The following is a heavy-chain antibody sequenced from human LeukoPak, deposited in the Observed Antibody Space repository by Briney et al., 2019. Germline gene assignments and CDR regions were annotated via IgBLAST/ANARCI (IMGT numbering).Heavy chain of an antibody. Sequence: SETLSLTCAVYGGSFSGYYWSWIRQPPGKGLEWIGEINHSGSTNYNPSLKSRVTIPVDTSKNQFSLKLSSVTAADTAVYYCARSSMNILTGYYYYYYGMDVWGQGTTVTVSS. D-gene: IGHD3-9*01. CDR2: INHSGST. V-gene: IGHV4-34*01. CDR3: ARSSMNILTGYYYYYYGMDV. J-gene: IGHJ6*02. CDR1: GGSFSGYY.